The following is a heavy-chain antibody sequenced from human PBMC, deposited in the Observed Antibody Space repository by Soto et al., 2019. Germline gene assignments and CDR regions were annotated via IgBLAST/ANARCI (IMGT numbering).Heavy chain of an antibody. CDR1: GSSFRDYY. Sequence: PGGSLRLSCVASGSSFRDYYMSWIRQSPGKGLEWLSYITSSSSYTHYADSVKGRFTISRDNAKNSLYLQMNSLTAEDTATYYCTGGQDNLAVNFDYWGQGT. CDR2: ITSSSSYT. CDR3: TGGQDNLAVNFDY. V-gene: IGHV3-11*03. D-gene: IGHD1-1*01. J-gene: IGHJ4*02.